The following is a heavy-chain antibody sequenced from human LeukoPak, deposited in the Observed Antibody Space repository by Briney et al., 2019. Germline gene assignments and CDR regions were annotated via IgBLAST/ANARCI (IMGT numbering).Heavy chain of an antibody. Sequence: ASVTVSCKASGGTFSSYTISWVRQPPGQGLEWMGRIIPILGIANYAQKFQGRVTITADKSTSTAYMELSSLRSEDTAVYYCAKSGLGGDYVSFDYWGQGTLVTVSS. D-gene: IGHD4-17*01. J-gene: IGHJ4*02. V-gene: IGHV1-69*02. CDR2: IIPILGIA. CDR3: AKSGLGGDYVSFDY. CDR1: GGTFSSYT.